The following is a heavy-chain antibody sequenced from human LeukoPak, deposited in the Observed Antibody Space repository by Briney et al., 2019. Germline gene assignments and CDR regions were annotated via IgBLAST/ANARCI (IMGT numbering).Heavy chain of an antibody. Sequence: SETLSLTCAVSGGSFNGYSYTWLRQPPGKGLEWIGEIIHSGGTSYNPSLKSRLTISVHTSRKQFSLKLTSVTAADTALYFCARGPLAFRRVAGIFSWGRGTQVTVSS. J-gene: IGHJ5*02. CDR3: ARGPLAFRRVAGIFS. D-gene: IGHD6-19*01. CDR2: IIHSGGT. V-gene: IGHV4-34*01. CDR1: GGSFNGYS.